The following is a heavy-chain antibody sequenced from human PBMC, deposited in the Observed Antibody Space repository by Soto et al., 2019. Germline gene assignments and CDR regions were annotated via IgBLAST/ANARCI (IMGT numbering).Heavy chain of an antibody. D-gene: IGHD6-6*01. CDR1: GFTFSDHG. V-gene: IGHV3-23*01. CDR2: ISGSVGST. Sequence: PGGSLRLSCTASGFTFSDHGMDWVRQAPGKGLEWVASISGSVGSTFYADSVKGRFTISRDNYLNTLDLQMNSLRAEDTAVYYCAKDRTIASRTFDSWGQGALVTVSS. J-gene: IGHJ4*02. CDR3: AKDRTIASRTFDS.